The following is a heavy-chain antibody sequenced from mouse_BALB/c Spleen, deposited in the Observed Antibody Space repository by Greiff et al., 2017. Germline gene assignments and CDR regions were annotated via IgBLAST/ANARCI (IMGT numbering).Heavy chain of an antibody. CDR1: GFSLTSYG. Sequence: VQLQESGPGLVQPSQSLSITCTVSGFSLTSYGVHWVRQSPGKGLEWLGVIWSGGSTDYNAAFISRLSISTDNSKSQVFFKMNSLQANDTAIYYCASNYRYDDWFAYWGQGTLVTVSA. CDR2: IWSGGST. J-gene: IGHJ3*01. V-gene: IGHV2-2*02. D-gene: IGHD2-14*01. CDR3: ASNYRYDDWFAY.